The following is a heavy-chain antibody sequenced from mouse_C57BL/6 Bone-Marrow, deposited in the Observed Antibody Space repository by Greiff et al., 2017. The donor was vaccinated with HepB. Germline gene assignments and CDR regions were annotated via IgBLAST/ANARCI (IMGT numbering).Heavy chain of an antibody. Sequence: EVQLQESGAELVRPGASVKFSCTASGFNIKDYYMHWVKQRPEQGLEWIGRIAPEDGDTEYAPKFQCKATMTADTSSNTAYLQLSSLTSEDTAGYYCTTDYYGSSLAYWGQGTLVTVAA. CDR2: IAPEDGDT. CDR3: TTDYYGSSLAY. D-gene: IGHD1-1*01. J-gene: IGHJ3*01. CDR1: GFNIKDYY. V-gene: IGHV14-1*01.